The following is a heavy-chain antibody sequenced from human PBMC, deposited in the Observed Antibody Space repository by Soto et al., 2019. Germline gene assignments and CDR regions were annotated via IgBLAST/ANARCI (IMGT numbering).Heavy chain of an antibody. D-gene: IGHD4-4*01. CDR1: GGSINSGGYY. CDR3: ARDVTTRTSTYYYAMDV. CDR2: LYYRGNT. V-gene: IGHV4-31*03. Sequence: SETLSLTCTVSGGSINSGGYYWKWIRQHPGKGLEWLGYLYYRGNTYYNPSLKSRITISGDTSKNQFSLKLSSVTAAETAVYYCARDVTTRTSTYYYAMDVWGQGTKVTVSS. J-gene: IGHJ6*02.